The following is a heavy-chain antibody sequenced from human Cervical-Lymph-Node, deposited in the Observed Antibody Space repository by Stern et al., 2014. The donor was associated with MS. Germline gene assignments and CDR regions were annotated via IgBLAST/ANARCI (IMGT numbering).Heavy chain of an antibody. Sequence: VQLVESGSGVWKPGSSLNVTCKASGGTFRTFAVNWVRQAPGQGLEWVGGIIPVFGTPTYAKKFQGRVTIIPDESTNTVSVEITRLTTDDTATYFCASAHSAISRGYKGMNVWGQGTTIVVSS. V-gene: IGHV1-69*01. CDR2: IIPVFGTP. J-gene: IGHJ6*02. CDR1: GGTFRTFA. CDR3: ASAHSAISRGYKGMNV. D-gene: IGHD6-13*01.